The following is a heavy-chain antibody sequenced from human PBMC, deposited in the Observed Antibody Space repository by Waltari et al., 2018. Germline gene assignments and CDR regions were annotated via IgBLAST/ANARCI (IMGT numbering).Heavy chain of an antibody. CDR3: ARVKGSALFGEWYSWGYYYGMDV. D-gene: IGHD3-10*01. CDR1: GYTFTSYD. Sequence: QVQLVQSGAEAKKPGASVKVSCKASGYTFTSYDINWVRQATGQGLEWMGWMNPNSGNTGYAQKFQGRVTMTRNTSISTVYMELSSLRSEDTAVYYCARVKGSALFGEWYSWGYYYGMDVWGQGTTVTVSS. J-gene: IGHJ6*02. CDR2: MNPNSGNT. V-gene: IGHV1-8*01.